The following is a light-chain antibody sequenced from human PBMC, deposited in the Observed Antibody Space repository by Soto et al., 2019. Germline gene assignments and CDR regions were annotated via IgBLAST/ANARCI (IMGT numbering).Light chain of an antibody. J-gene: IGKJ1*01. CDR1: QSVSSNS. Sequence: EVVLTQSPGTLSLSPGDRATLSCTASQSVSSNSLAWYQQIPGQPPRLLIYGASSRATGVPDRFTGSGSETHFTLTISRLEPEDFEVYYCEQYGSSHRTFGQGTKVEIK. CDR2: GAS. CDR3: EQYGSSHRT. V-gene: IGKV3-20*01.